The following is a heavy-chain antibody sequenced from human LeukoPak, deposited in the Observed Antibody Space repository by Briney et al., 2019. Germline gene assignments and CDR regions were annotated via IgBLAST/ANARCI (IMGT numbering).Heavy chain of an antibody. CDR3: ARVAFGDYAPDY. J-gene: IGHJ4*02. V-gene: IGHV5-51*01. CDR2: IYPGDSDT. D-gene: IGHD4-17*01. CDR1: GYTFTSYW. Sequence: ESLHFSCKGTGYTFTSYWIGWMRQMPGKGLEWMGIIYPGDSDTKYSPSFQGQVTISADKSITTAYLQSSSLKASDTAMYYCARVAFGDYAPDYCRERSLVTVSS.